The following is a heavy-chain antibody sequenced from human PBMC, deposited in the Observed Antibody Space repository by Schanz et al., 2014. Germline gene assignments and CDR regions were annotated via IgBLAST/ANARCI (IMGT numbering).Heavy chain of an antibody. J-gene: IGHJ6*03. D-gene: IGHD6-19*01. CDR2: IYDSETS. V-gene: IGHV4-59*01. CDR3: ARDHQWLARYYMDV. Sequence: QVQLQESGPGLVKPSETLSLTCTISGGSISTYYWTWIRQPPGKGLEWIGYIYDSETSNSNPYLKSRVTISLDTSKNQFSLKLTSVTAADTAVYYCARDHQWLARYYMDVWGKGTTVTVSS. CDR1: GGSISTYY.